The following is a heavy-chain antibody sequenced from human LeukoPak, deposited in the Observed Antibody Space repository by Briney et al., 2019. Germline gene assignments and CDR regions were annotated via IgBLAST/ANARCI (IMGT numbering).Heavy chain of an antibody. CDR3: AKEEDCPSDCLFFHS. Sequence: GGSLRLSCAASGFTFDRFTIHWVRQTPGKGLEWVSLINRRGHTFYADSVKGRFTIFRDNSRNSVFLQMNSLRPEDTALYHCAKEEDCPSDCLFFHSWGQGTLVTVSS. J-gene: IGHJ4*02. CDR1: GFTFDRFT. D-gene: IGHD2-21*02. V-gene: IGHV3-43*01. CDR2: INRRGHT.